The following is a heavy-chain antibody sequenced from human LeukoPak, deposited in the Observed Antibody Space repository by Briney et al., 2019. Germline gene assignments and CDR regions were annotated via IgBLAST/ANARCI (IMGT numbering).Heavy chain of an antibody. D-gene: IGHD5-12*01. J-gene: IGHJ5*02. V-gene: IGHV1-2*02. Sequence: ASVKVSCKASGYTFTGYYMHWVRQAPGQGLEWMGWINPNSGGTNYAQKFQGRVTMTRDTSISTAYLQWSSLKASDTAMYYCARQPCPYSGYDWDCRGWFDPWGQGTLVTVSS. CDR3: ARQPCPYSGYDWDCRGWFDP. CDR2: INPNSGGT. CDR1: GYTFTGYY.